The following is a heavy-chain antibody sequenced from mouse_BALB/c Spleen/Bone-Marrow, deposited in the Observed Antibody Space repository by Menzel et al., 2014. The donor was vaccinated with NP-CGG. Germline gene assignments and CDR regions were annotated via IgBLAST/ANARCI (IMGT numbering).Heavy chain of an antibody. Sequence: VQLVESGAELVKPGTSVKMSCKASGYTFTSYWMHWVKQRPGQGLEWIGDIYPGTNSTNYNETFKPKATLTVDTSSSTAYMQLSSPTSDDSAVYYCAREEDFFDYWGQGTTLTVSS. CDR1: GYTFTSYW. CDR3: AREEDFFDY. CDR2: IYPGTNST. J-gene: IGHJ2*01. V-gene: IGHV1-55*01.